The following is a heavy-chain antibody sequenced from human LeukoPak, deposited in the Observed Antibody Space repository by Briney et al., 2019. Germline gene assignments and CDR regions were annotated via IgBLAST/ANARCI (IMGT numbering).Heavy chain of an antibody. CDR2: INHSGST. J-gene: IGHJ6*03. CDR1: GGPFSGYY. Sequence: KPSETLSLTCAVYGGPFSGYYWSWIRQPPGKGLEWIGEINHSGSTNYNPSLKSRVTISVDTSKNQFSLKLSSVTAADTAVYYCARGQYRRLSGYYYYMDVWGKGTTVTISS. CDR3: ARGQYRRLSGYYYYMDV. V-gene: IGHV4-34*01. D-gene: IGHD6-6*01.